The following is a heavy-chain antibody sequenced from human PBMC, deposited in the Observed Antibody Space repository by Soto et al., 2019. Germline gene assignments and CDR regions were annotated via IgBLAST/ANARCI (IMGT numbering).Heavy chain of an antibody. CDR3: GRGEVERYNWNYGIDY. Sequence: SETLSLTCTVSGGSISSYYWSWIRQPPGKGLEWIGYIYYSGNTNYNPSLKSRVTISVDTSKNQSSLKLSSVTAADTAVYYCGRGEVERYNWNYGIDYWGQGTLVTVSS. CDR2: IYYSGNT. CDR1: GGSISSYY. D-gene: IGHD1-7*01. V-gene: IGHV4-59*01. J-gene: IGHJ4*02.